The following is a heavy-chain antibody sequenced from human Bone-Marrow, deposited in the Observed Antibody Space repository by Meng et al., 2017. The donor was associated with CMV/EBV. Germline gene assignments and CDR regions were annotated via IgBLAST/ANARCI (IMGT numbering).Heavy chain of an antibody. CDR3: ARGLKEACGTSCYFRWFDP. J-gene: IGHJ5*02. CDR1: GYTFTGYY. CDR2: MNPNSGNT. D-gene: IGHD2-2*01. V-gene: IGHV1-8*02. Sequence: ASVKVSCKASGYTFTGYYMHWVRQATGQGLEWMGWMNPNSGNTGYAQKFQGRVTMTRNTSISTAYMELSSLRSEDTAVYYCARGLKEACGTSCYFRWFDPWGQGTLVTVSS.